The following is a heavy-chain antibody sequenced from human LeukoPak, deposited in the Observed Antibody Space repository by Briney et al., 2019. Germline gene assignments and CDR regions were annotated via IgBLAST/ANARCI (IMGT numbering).Heavy chain of an antibody. J-gene: IGHJ4*02. V-gene: IGHV3-48*01. CDR2: ISDGSGSSKTI. D-gene: IGHD2-2*01. CDR3: ARDTNY. CDR1: GFTFSGFT. Sequence: PGGSLRLSCAASGFTFSGFTMSWVRQAPGKGLEWLSYISDGSGSSKTIYYADSVKDRFIISRDSAKNSLYLQMNSLRAEDTAVYYCARDTNYWGQGILVTVSS.